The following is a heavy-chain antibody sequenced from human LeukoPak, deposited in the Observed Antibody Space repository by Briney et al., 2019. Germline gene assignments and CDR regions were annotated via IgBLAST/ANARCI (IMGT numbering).Heavy chain of an antibody. D-gene: IGHD2-8*01. CDR1: GGSISSYY. Sequence: SETLPLTCTVSGGSISSYYWSWIRQPPGKGLEWIGYIYYSGSTNYNPSLKSRVTISVDTSKNQFSLKLSSLRSEDTAVCYCAKHSRTRDIVLMEKGPYYYYYYYMDVWGKGTTVTVSS. CDR2: IYYSGST. J-gene: IGHJ6*03. V-gene: IGHV4-59*01. CDR3: AKHSRTRDIVLMEKGPYYYYYYYMDV.